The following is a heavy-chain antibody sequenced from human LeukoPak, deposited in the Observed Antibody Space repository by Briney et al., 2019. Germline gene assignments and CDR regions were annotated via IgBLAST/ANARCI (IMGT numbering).Heavy chain of an antibody. CDR2: IYTSGST. CDR1: GGSISSYY. V-gene: IGHV4-4*07. D-gene: IGHD2-2*01. CDR3: ARERYCSSTSCYYYYYYYMDV. Sequence: SEPLSLTCTVSGGSISSYYWSWIRQPAGKGLEWIGRIYTSGSTNYNPSLKSRVTMSVDTSKNQFSLKLSSVTAADTAVYYCARERYCSSTSCYYYYYYYMDVWGKGTTVTVSS. J-gene: IGHJ6*03.